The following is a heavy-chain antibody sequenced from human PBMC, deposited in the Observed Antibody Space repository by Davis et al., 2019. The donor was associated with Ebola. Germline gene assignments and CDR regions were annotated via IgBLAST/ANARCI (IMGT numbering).Heavy chain of an antibody. Sequence: GESLKISCTGSGYSFTSYWIGRVRQMPGTGLEWMGIIYLGDSDTRYSPSFQGQVTISADKSISTAYLQWNSLKASDTAIYYCARQSHHFLSGPRTWFDPWGQGTLVTVSS. CDR1: GYSFTSYW. V-gene: IGHV5-51*01. J-gene: IGHJ5*02. CDR2: IYLGDSDT. D-gene: IGHD3-3*02. CDR3: ARQSHHFLSGPRTWFDP.